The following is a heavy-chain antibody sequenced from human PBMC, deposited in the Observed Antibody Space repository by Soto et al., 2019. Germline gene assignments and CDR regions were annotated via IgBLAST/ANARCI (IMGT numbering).Heavy chain of an antibody. D-gene: IGHD1-26*01. CDR1: GFTCSSYW. V-gene: IGHV3-7*01. J-gene: IGHJ4*01. CDR2: IKQDGSEK. CDR3: ARVVGATQIDFDS. Sequence: EVQLVASGGGLVQPGESLRLSCAASGFTCSSYWMTWVRQAPGKGLEWVANIKQDGSEKYYVDSVRGRFTMSRDNAKNSLYLQMNRLRAEATAVYYWARVVGATQIDFDSWGHGTLVTVSS.